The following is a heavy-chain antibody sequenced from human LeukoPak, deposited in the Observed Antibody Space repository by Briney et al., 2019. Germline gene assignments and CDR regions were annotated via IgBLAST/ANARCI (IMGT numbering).Heavy chain of an antibody. CDR3: ARDDIAAGGTTDL. D-gene: IGHD6-13*01. CDR2: LYSGDIT. Sequence: PGGSLRLSCAASGFTVSSNYMSWLRQAPGKGLEWVSVLYSGDITYYADSVRGRFSISRDNSKNTLYLQMNSLRAEDTAVYYCARDDIAAGGTTDLWGQGTLVTVSS. CDR1: GFTVSSNY. J-gene: IGHJ4*02. V-gene: IGHV3-53*01.